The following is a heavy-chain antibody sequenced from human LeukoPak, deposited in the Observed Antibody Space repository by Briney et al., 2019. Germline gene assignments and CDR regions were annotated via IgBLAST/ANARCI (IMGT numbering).Heavy chain of an antibody. Sequence: GGSLRLSCAASGFTFSDYYMSWIRQAPGKGLEWVSYISSSGSTIYYADSVKGRFTISRDNAKNSLYLQMNSLRAEDTAVYYCARGGRRWLQLLGFVGDGLFDYWGQGSLVTVSS. V-gene: IGHV3-11*01. CDR3: ARGGRRWLQLLGFVGDGLFDY. CDR2: ISSSGSTI. CDR1: GFTFSDYY. J-gene: IGHJ4*02. D-gene: IGHD5-24*01.